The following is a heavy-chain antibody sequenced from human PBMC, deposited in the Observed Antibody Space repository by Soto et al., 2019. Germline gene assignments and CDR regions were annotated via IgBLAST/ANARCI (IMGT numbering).Heavy chain of an antibody. CDR3: ATSLWFGTQVEL. V-gene: IGHV4-34*01. J-gene: IGHJ5*02. Sequence: QVQLQQWGAGLLKPSETLSLSCAVYGGYFNDNYYTWFRQPPGKGLERIGEISRSGATKYIPSLKSRATISFDTSKNQVSLKVTSVTAADTAVYYCATSLWFGTQVELWGQGALVTVSS. CDR1: GGYFNDNY. D-gene: IGHD3-10*01. CDR2: ISRSGAT.